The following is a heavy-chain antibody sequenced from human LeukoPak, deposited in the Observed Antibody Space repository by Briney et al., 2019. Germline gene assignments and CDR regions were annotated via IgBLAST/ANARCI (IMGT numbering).Heavy chain of an antibody. CDR3: ATIPYSVGWVGGDYFDY. Sequence: PGGSLRLSCAASGFSFSRYAMSWVSRAPGKGMEFVSSVGAGGGETFYAESVKGRFAISRDNSTNILYLLLNTLRADDTAVYYCATIPYSVGWVGGDYFDYCGPGTLVTVSS. CDR2: VGAGGGET. V-gene: IGHV3-23*01. CDR1: GFSFSRYA. J-gene: IGHJ4*02. D-gene: IGHD6-19*01.